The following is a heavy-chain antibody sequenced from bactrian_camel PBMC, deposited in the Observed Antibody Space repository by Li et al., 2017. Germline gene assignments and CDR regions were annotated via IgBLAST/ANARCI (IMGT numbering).Heavy chain of an antibody. J-gene: IGHJ6*01. Sequence: VQLVESGGELVQPGKSLRLSCAASGFTLRNYYMSWVRQAPGKGLEWVSSINSDGTTAYYADSVKGRFTISRDNAKNTVYLDMNSLTSEDTALYYCAKDQRGSSWYLTSLSGLGYWGQGTQVTVS. D-gene: IGHD6*01. CDR1: GFTLRNYY. V-gene: IGHV3-2*01. CDR2: INSDGTTA. CDR3: AKDQRGSSWYLTSLSGLGY.